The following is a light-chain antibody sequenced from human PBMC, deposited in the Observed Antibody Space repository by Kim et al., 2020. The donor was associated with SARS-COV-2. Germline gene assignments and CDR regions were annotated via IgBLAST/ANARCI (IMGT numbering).Light chain of an antibody. CDR2: LDSDGSH. J-gene: IGLJ3*02. Sequence: QPVLTQSPSASASLGASVKLTCTLSSGHSSYAIAWHQQQPEKGPRFLMKLDSDGSHNKGDGIPDRFSGSSSGAERYLTISSLQSEDEADYYCQTWDTGVRLFGGGTQLDRP. CDR3: QTWDTGVRL. V-gene: IGLV4-69*01. CDR1: SGHSSYA.